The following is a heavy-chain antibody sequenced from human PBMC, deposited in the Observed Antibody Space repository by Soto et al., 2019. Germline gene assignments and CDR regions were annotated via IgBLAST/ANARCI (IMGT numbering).Heavy chain of an antibody. Sequence: GSLRLSCAASVFTCSSYWMSWVRQAPGKGLEWVANIKQDGSEKYYVDSVKGRFTISRDNAKNSLYLQMNSLRAEDTAVYYCARDLEEVGAHDYWGQGTLVTVSS. D-gene: IGHD1-26*01. CDR3: ARDLEEVGAHDY. CDR2: IKQDGSEK. J-gene: IGHJ4*02. CDR1: VFTCSSYW. V-gene: IGHV3-7*01.